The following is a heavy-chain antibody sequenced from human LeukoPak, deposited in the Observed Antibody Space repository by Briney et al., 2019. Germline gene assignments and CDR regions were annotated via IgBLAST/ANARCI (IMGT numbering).Heavy chain of an antibody. Sequence: PAGSLRLSCAASGFTFSTYAMSWVRQAPGKGLEWVSVISGSGGSTYYADSVKGRFTISRDNSKNTLYLQMNSLRAEDTAVYYCAKDWAQTDAFDIWGQGTMVTVSS. CDR1: GFTFSTYA. CDR3: AKDWAQTDAFDI. J-gene: IGHJ3*02. CDR2: ISGSGGST. D-gene: IGHD3-16*01. V-gene: IGHV3-23*01.